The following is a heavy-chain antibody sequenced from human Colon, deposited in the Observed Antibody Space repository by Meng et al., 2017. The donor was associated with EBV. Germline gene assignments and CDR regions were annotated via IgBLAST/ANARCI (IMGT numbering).Heavy chain of an antibody. CDR2: INHVGST. V-gene: IGHV4-34*01. D-gene: IGHD2-15*01. CDR3: ASSDCSGGTCYLDC. J-gene: IGHJ4*02. CDR1: GGSFSDSY. Sequence: QVQLQRVGAGLLKPSETLSLTCTVYGGSFSDSYWTWIRQPPGKGLEWIGEINHVGSTTYNPSLKSRVTISVDTSKNQFSLKLSSVTAADAAVYYCASSDCSGGTCYLDCWGQGTLVTVSS.